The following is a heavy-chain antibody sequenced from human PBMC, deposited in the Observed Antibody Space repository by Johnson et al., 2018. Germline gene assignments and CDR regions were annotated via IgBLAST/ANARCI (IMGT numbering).Heavy chain of an antibody. Sequence: VQLVESGGGLVQPGGSLRLSCAASGFTFSSYWMSWVRQAPGKGLEWVANIKQDGREKYYVDSVKGRFTISRDNAKNSLYLQMNSRRAEDTAVYYCASPVWFGENYYYMDVWGKGTTVTVSS. CDR1: GFTFSSYW. CDR2: IKQDGREK. V-gene: IGHV3-7*01. D-gene: IGHD3-10*01. CDR3: ASPVWFGENYYYMDV. J-gene: IGHJ6*03.